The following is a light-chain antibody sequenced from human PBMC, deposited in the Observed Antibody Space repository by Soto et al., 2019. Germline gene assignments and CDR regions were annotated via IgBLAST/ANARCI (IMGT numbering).Light chain of an antibody. Sequence: EIVLTQSPGTLSWSPGERATLSCSASQRVSVNSLSWYQQKPGQAPGLLIYGVYGMATGIPDRFSGSGSGTDFTLTISRLEPEDCAVYHCPQYGGSPPTLGQGTKVEIK. J-gene: IGKJ1*01. CDR1: QRVSVNS. V-gene: IGKV3-20*01. CDR2: GVY. CDR3: PQYGGSPPT.